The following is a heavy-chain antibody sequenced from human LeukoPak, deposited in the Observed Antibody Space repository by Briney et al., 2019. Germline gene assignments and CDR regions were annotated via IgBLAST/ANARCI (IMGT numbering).Heavy chain of an antibody. V-gene: IGHV4-31*03. J-gene: IGHJ4*02. D-gene: IGHD4-17*01. CDR1: GGSISSGGYY. CDR3: ARDRVIDYGDHGGIDH. Sequence: SETLSLTCTVSGGSISSGGYYWSWIRQHPGKGLEWIGYIYYSGSTYYNPSLKSRVTISVDTSKNQFSLKLSSVTAADTAVYYCARDRVIDYGDHGGIDHWGQGTLVTVSS. CDR2: IYYSGST.